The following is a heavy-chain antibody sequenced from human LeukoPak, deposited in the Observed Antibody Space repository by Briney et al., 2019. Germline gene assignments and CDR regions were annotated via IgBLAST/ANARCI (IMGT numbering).Heavy chain of an antibody. D-gene: IGHD4-17*01. CDR1: GFTFSNYN. J-gene: IGHJ4*02. CDR3: ALDYGDYYFDY. CDR2: ISGGKTYI. V-gene: IGHV3-21*01. Sequence: GGSLRLSCAASGFTFSNYNMNWVRQAPGKGLEWVSSISGGKTYIYYADSVKGRFTISRDNAKNSLYLQMNSLRADDTAVYYCALDYGDYYFDYWGQGTLVTVSS.